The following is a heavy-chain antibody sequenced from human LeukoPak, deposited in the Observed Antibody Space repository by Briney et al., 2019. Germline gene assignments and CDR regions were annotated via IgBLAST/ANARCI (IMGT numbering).Heavy chain of an antibody. D-gene: IGHD3-3*01. CDR1: GYTFTSYY. J-gene: IGHJ4*02. CDR3: ARDPSYYDFWSGYRNFDY. V-gene: IGHV1-46*01. CDR2: INPSGGST. Sequence: ASVKVSCKASGYTFTSYYMHWVRQAPGQGLEWMGIINPSGGSTSYAQKFQGRVTMTRDMSTSTVYMELRSLRSDDTAVYYCARDPSYYDFWSGYRNFDYWGQGTLVTVSS.